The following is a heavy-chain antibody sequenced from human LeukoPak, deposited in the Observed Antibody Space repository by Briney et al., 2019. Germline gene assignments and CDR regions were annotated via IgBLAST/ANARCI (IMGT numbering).Heavy chain of an antibody. CDR2: INHDSGFT. CDR1: GYKFTDDY. D-gene: IGHD3-16*01. V-gene: IGHV1-2*02. J-gene: IGHJ4*02. CDR3: APTAEAYTSWWKV. Sequence: GASVKVSCKASGYKFTDDYMHGVRQAPGQGLEFMGWINHDSGFTNYAQKFKGRVTMTRDTSISPAYLEVRSLTSDDTAVYYCAPTAEAYTSWWKVWGQGTLVTVSS.